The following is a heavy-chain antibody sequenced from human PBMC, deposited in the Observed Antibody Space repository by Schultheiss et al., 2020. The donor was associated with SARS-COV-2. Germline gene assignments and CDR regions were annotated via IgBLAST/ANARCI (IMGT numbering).Heavy chain of an antibody. CDR3: ARDFKYFDS. J-gene: IGHJ4*02. Sequence: SQTLSLTCTVSGGSISSSSYYWGWIRQPPGKGLEWIGSIYSSGSTNYNPSLKSRVTISVDTSKNQFSLKLSSVTAADTAVYYCARDFKYFDSWGQGTLVTVSS. V-gene: IGHV4-39*02. CDR2: IYSSGST. CDR1: GGSISSSSYY.